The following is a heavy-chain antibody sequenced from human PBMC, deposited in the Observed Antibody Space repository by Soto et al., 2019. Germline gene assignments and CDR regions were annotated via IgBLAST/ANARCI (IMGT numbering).Heavy chain of an antibody. CDR3: TRGLFSGSSYSGSWYYFDS. J-gene: IGHJ4*02. CDR2: INHSGST. Sequence: SETLSLTCAVYGGSFSGYYWSWIRQPPWKGLEWIGEINHSGSTNYNPSLKSRVTISVDTSKNQFSLKLSSVTAADTAVYYCTRGLFSGSSYSGSWYYFDSWGQGTMVTVYS. CDR1: GGSFSGYY. V-gene: IGHV4-34*01. D-gene: IGHD1-26*01.